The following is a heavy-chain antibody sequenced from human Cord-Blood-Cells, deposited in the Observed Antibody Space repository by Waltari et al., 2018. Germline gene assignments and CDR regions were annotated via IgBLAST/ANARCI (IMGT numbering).Heavy chain of an antibody. CDR3: ARALRPFLEWLLYGY. D-gene: IGHD3-3*01. CDR1: GFTFSSYG. J-gene: IGHJ4*02. CDR2: IWDDGSNK. Sequence: QVQLVESGGGVVQPGRSLRLSCAASGFTFSSYGMHWVRQAPGKGLEWVAVIWDDGSNKYYADSVKGRFTISRDNSKNTLYLQMNSLRAEDTAVYYCARALRPFLEWLLYGYWGQGTLVTVSS. V-gene: IGHV3-33*01.